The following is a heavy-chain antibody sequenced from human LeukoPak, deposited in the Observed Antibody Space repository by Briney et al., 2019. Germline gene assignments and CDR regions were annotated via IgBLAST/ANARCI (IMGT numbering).Heavy chain of an antibody. J-gene: IGHJ4*02. Sequence: PSETLSLTCTVSGGSISSGGYYWSWIRQHPGKGLEWIGYIYYSGSTYYNPSLKSRVTTSVDTSKNQFSLKLSSVTAADTVVYYCARGSAAGTHYWGQGTLVTVSS. CDR2: IYYSGST. D-gene: IGHD6-13*01. CDR1: GGSISSGGYY. CDR3: ARGSAAGTHY. V-gene: IGHV4-31*03.